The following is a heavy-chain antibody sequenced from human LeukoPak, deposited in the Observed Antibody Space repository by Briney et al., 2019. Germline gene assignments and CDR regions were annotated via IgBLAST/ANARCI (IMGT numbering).Heavy chain of an antibody. CDR3: AKDQDYGDYLSWYFDL. Sequence: GGSLRLSCAASGFIVSDHYMGWVRQAPGKGLEWVSAISGSGGSTYYADSVKGRFTISRDNSKNTLYLQMNSLRAEDTAVYYCAKDQDYGDYLSWYFDLWGRGTLVTVSS. CDR2: ISGSGGST. J-gene: IGHJ2*01. D-gene: IGHD4-17*01. V-gene: IGHV3-23*01. CDR1: GFIVSDHY.